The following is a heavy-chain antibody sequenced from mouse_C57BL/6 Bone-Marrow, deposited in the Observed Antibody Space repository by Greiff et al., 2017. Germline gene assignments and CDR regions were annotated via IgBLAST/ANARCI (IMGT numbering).Heavy chain of an antibody. CDR1: GFTFSSYG. CDR3: ARAYYSNPWYFDY. CDR2: ISRGGSYT. Sequence: EVQLVESGGDLVKPGGSLKLSCAASGFTFSSYGMSWVRQTPDKRLEWVATISRGGSYTYYPDSVKGRFTISRDNAKNTLYLQMSSLKSEDTAMYYCARAYYSNPWYFDYWGQGTTLTVSS. J-gene: IGHJ2*01. V-gene: IGHV5-6*01. D-gene: IGHD2-5*01.